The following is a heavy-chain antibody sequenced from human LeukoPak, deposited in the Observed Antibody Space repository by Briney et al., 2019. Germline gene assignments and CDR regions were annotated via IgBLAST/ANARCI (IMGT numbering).Heavy chain of an antibody. J-gene: IGHJ4*02. CDR1: GYTFTSYG. CDR2: ISAYNGNT. D-gene: IGHD3-3*01. CDR3: ARVIEYYDFWSGYPRTYYFDY. Sequence: ASVKVSCEASGYTFTSYGISWVRQAPGQGLEWMGWISAYNGNTNYAQKLQGRVTMTTDTSRSTAYMEQRSLRSDDTAVYYCARVIEYYDFWSGYPRTYYFDYWGQGTLVTVSS. V-gene: IGHV1-18*01.